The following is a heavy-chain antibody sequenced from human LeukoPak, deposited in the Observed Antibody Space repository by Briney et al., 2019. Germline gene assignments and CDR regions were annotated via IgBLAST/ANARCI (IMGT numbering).Heavy chain of an antibody. D-gene: IGHD3-10*01. CDR3: ARDPGGNYYGSGSYSYFDY. V-gene: IGHV1-69*13. Sequence: VASVKVSCKASGGTFSSYAISWVRQAPGQGLEWMGGIIPIFGTANYAQEFQGRVTITADESTSTAYMELSSLRSEDTAVYYCARDPGGNYYGSGSYSYFDYWGQGTLVTVSS. CDR2: IIPIFGTA. J-gene: IGHJ4*02. CDR1: GGTFSSYA.